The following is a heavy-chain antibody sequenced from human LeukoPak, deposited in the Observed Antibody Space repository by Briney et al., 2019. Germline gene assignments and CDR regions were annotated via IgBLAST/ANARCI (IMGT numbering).Heavy chain of an antibody. CDR3: ARTTCGGDCYGGRHFDP. CDR2: IYPGDSYT. J-gene: IGHJ5*02. Sequence: GESLKISCKGSGYSFTSYWIGWVRQMPGKGLEWMGIIYPGDSYTRYSPSFQGQVTISADKSISTAYLQWSSLKASDTAMYYCARTTCGGDCYGGRHFDPWGQGTLVTVSS. CDR1: GYSFTSYW. V-gene: IGHV5-51*01. D-gene: IGHD2-21*01.